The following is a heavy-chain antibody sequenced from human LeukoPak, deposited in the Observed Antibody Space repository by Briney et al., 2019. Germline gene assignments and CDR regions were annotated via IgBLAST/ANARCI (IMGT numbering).Heavy chain of an antibody. CDR1: DASMSSHY. V-gene: IGHV4-59*11. Sequence: SETLSLTCTVSDASMSSHYWIWVRQPPGRGLEWIGYVFSTGDTTYSPSLKSRVTISVDMFENQFSLKLNSVTAADTAVYYCARGVYNYYYMDVWGRGATVTVSS. CDR3: ARGVYNYYYMDV. J-gene: IGHJ6*03. CDR2: VFSTGDT.